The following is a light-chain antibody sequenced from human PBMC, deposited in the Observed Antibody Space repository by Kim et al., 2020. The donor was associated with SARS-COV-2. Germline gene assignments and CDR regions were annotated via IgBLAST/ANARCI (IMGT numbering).Light chain of an antibody. V-gene: IGKV1-5*03. CDR1: QSISSY. CDR2: KAS. J-gene: IGKJ1*01. Sequence: DIQMTQSPSTLSASVGDRVTITCRASQSISSYLAWYQQKPGKAPELLIYKASILESGVPSRFSGSGSGTEFTLTISSLQPDDFASFNCQKYKTTTLTFGQGTKVDIK. CDR3: QKYKTTTLT.